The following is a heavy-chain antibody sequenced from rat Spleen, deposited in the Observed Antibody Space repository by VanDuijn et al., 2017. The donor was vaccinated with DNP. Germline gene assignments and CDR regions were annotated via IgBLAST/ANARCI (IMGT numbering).Heavy chain of an antibody. CDR1: GFTFSSFP. V-gene: IGHV5-46*01. Sequence: EVQLVKSGGGSVQPGRSMKLSCAASGFTFSSFPMAWVRQAPTKGLDWVATISNTGDSTYYRDSVKGRSTISRDNGESSLYLQMNSLWSEDTATYYCTRGSSLPGYLDYWGQGVLVTVSS. D-gene: IGHD1-4*01. CDR2: ISNTGDST. J-gene: IGHJ2*01. CDR3: TRGSSLPGYLDY.